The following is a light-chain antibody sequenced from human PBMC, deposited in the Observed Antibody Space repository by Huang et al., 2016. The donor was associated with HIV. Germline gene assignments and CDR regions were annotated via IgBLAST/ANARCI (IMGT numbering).Light chain of an antibody. CDR3: QQGYSALIT. Sequence: DILLTQSPSSRSASVGDRVTITCRASQKINTYLNWYQQKPGKAPNLLIHSASTLQTGVPSRFSVSGSVTDFTLTVNSLQPEDSATYYCQQGYSALITFGQGTRL. CDR1: QKINTY. J-gene: IGKJ5*01. V-gene: IGKV1-39*01. CDR2: SAS.